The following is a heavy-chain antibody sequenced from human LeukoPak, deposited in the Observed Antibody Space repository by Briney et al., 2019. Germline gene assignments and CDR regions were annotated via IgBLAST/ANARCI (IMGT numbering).Heavy chain of an antibody. J-gene: IGHJ6*02. CDR1: GGTFSSYA. Sequence: ASVKVSCKASGGTFSSYAISWVRQAPGQGLEWMGRIIPILGIANYAQKFQGRVTITADKSTSTAYMELSSLRSEDTAVYYCARGGIVVPAADYYYYGMDVWGQGTTVTVSS. CDR3: ARGGIVVPAADYYYYGMDV. V-gene: IGHV1-69*04. CDR2: IIPILGIA. D-gene: IGHD2-2*01.